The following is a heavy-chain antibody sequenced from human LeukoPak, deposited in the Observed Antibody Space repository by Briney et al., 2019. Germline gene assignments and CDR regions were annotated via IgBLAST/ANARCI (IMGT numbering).Heavy chain of an antibody. CDR2: IRGSGGST. J-gene: IGHJ6*02. CDR1: GFTFSSYA. CDR3: AKEYDGMDV. Sequence: PGGSLRLSCAVSGFTFSSYAMSWVRQAPGKGLEWVSVIRGSGGSTYYADSVKGRFTIFRDNSKNTLYLQMNSLRAEDTAVYYCAKEYDGMDVWGQGTTVTVSS. V-gene: IGHV3-23*01.